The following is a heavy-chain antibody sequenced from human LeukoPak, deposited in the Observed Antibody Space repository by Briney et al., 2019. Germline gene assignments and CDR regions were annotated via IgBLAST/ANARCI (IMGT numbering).Heavy chain of an antibody. CDR2: IYTSGST. D-gene: IGHD5-12*01. V-gene: IGHV4-59*10. CDR3: ARTTEGYAGGPGYSYYYYMDV. Sequence: SETLSLTCAVYGGSFSGYYWSWIRQPAGKGLEWIGRIYTSGSTNYNPSLKSRVTISVDTSKNQVSLKLRSVTAADTAVYYCARTTEGYAGGPGYSYYYYMDVWGKGTTVTISS. J-gene: IGHJ6*03. CDR1: GGSFSGYY.